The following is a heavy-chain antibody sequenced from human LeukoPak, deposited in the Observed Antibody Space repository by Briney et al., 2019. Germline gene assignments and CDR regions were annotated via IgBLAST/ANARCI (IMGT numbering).Heavy chain of an antibody. CDR1: GFTFSSYE. V-gene: IGHV3-48*03. D-gene: IGHD3-10*02. J-gene: IGHJ6*01. Sequence: GGSLRLSCAASGFTFSSYEMNWVRQAPGKGLEWVSYISSSGNTIYYADSVKGRFTISRDNAKNSLYLQMNSLRAEDTAVYYCAELGIAMIGGVWGKGTTATISS. CDR2: ISSSGNTI. CDR3: AELGIAMIGGV.